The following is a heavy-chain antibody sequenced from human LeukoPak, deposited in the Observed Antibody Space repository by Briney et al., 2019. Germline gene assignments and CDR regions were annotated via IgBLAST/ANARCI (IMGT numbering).Heavy chain of an antibody. Sequence: ASVKVSCKASGYTFTSYGISWVRQAPGQGLEWMGWISAYNGNTNYAQKLQGRVTMTTDTSTSTAYMELRSLRSDDTAVYYCAAGDYYGSGSYYNPLDYWGQGTLVTVSS. J-gene: IGHJ4*02. CDR2: ISAYNGNT. CDR1: GYTFTSYG. D-gene: IGHD3-10*01. V-gene: IGHV1-18*01. CDR3: AAGDYYGSGSYYNPLDY.